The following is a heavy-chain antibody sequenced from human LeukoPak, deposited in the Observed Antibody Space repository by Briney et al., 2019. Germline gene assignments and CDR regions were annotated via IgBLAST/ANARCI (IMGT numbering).Heavy chain of an antibody. V-gene: IGHV1-8*03. D-gene: IGHD6-19*01. Sequence: QELQGRVTITRNTSISTAYMELSSLRSEDTAVYYCARASDYSSGWTYWGQGTLVTVSS. CDR3: ARASDYSSGWTY. J-gene: IGHJ4*02.